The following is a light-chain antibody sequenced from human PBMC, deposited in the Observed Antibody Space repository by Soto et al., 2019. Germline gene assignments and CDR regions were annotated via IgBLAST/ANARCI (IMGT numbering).Light chain of an antibody. J-gene: IGKJ2*01. CDR1: QSVSSN. V-gene: IGKV3-15*01. CDR3: QQYGSSPTT. CDR2: GAS. Sequence: EIVMTQSPATLSVSPGERATLSCRASQSVSSNLAWYQQKPGQAPRLLIYGASTRATGIPARFSGSGSGTDFTLSISRLEPEDFAMYYCQQYGSSPTTFGQGTKLEIK.